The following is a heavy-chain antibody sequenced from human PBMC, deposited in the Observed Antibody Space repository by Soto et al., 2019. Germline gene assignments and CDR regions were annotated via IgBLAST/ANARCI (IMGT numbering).Heavy chain of an antibody. V-gene: IGHV1-69*13. Sequence: SVKVSCKASGGTFSSYAISWVLQAPGQGLEWMGGIIPIFGTANYAQKFQGRVTITADESTSTAYMELSSLRSEDTAVYYCARGPGGYYDFWSGSNWFDPWGQGTLVTVSS. J-gene: IGHJ5*02. CDR2: IIPIFGTA. CDR1: GGTFSSYA. CDR3: ARGPGGYYDFWSGSNWFDP. D-gene: IGHD3-3*01.